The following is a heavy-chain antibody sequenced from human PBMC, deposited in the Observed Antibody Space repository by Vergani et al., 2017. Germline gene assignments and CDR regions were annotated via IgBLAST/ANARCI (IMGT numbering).Heavy chain of an antibody. Sequence: QVQLVQSGAEVKKPGSSVKVSCKASGGTFSSYAISWVRQAPGQGLEWMGGIIPIFGTANNAQKSQGRVTITADESTSTAYMGLSSLGSEYTAVYYCARSHGAGPGYFQHWGQGTLVTVSS. J-gene: IGHJ1*01. CDR2: IIPIFGTA. CDR3: ARSHGAGPGYFQH. V-gene: IGHV1-69*01. D-gene: IGHD6-19*01. CDR1: GGTFSSYA.